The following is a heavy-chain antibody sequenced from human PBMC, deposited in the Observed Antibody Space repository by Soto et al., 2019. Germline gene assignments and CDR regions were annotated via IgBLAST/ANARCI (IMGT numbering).Heavy chain of an antibody. J-gene: IGHJ4*02. CDR2: ISATGGSA. V-gene: IGHV3-23*01. D-gene: IGHD2-15*01. Sequence: GGSLRLSCAASGFTFSSYAMSWVRQAPGKGLEWVSAISATGGSAFYADSAKGRFTISRDNSKNTVFLQIDSLVTEDTAVYYCAKGTTAVYCFDFWGQGTLVTVSS. CDR1: GFTFSSYA. CDR3: AKGTTAVYCFDF.